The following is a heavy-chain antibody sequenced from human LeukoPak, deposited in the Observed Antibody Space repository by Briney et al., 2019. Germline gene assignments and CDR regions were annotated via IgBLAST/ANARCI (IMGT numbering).Heavy chain of an antibody. D-gene: IGHD2-21*01. V-gene: IGHV3-21*01. J-gene: IGHJ5*02. CDR3: ARMTEYSLDP. Sequence: GGSLRLSCVASGFTFSSYTMSWVRQAPGKGLEWVSAISSSSSSTSYADSVKGRFTVSRDNAKNSLNLQLNSLRAEDTAVYFCARMTEYSLDPWGQGTLVTVSS. CDR1: GFTFSSYT. CDR2: ISSSSSST.